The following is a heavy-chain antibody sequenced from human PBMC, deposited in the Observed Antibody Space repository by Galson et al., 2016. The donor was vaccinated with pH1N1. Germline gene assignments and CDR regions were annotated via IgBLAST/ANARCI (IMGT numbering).Heavy chain of an antibody. J-gene: IGHJ4*02. D-gene: IGHD1-26*01. Sequence: SETLSLTCTVSGGSVSNNSYSWIRQSPGKGLEWIAYIYYNRNTKYNPSLKSRVTISLDTSKNQVSLNLTSVTAADTAIYYCAKEGASRSAGYFESWGQGALVTVSS. CDR2: IYYNRNT. CDR3: AKEGASRSAGYFES. CDR1: GGSVSNNS. V-gene: IGHV4-59*02.